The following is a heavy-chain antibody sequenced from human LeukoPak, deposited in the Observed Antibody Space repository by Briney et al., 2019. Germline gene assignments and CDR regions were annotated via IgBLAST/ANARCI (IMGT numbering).Heavy chain of an antibody. Sequence: GGSLRLSCAASGFTFSSYWMSWVRQAPGKGLEWVANIKQDGSEKYYVDSVKGRFTISRDNSKNTLYLQMGSLRAEDMAVYYCARGFSGSYPYFDYWGQGTLVTVSS. CDR2: IKQDGSEK. CDR3: ARGFSGSYPYFDY. J-gene: IGHJ4*02. V-gene: IGHV3-7*01. CDR1: GFTFSSYW. D-gene: IGHD1-26*01.